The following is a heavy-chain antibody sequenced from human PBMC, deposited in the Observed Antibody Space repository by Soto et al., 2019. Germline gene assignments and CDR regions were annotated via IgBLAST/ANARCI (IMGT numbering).Heavy chain of an antibody. V-gene: IGHV3-23*01. CDR3: AKHHDFWSGSYYYYGMDV. CDR2: ISGSGGST. D-gene: IGHD3-3*01. J-gene: IGHJ6*02. CDR1: GFTFSSYA. Sequence: PGGSLRLSCAASGFTFSSYAMSWVRQAPGKGLEWVSAISGSGGSTYYADSVKGRFTISRDNSKNTLYLQMNSLRAEDTAVYYCAKHHDFWSGSYYYYGMDVWGQGTTVTVSS.